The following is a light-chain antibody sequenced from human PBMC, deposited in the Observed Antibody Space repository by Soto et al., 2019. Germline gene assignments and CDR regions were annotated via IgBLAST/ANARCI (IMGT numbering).Light chain of an antibody. V-gene: IGKV3-20*01. CDR2: TAS. J-gene: IGKJ4*01. CDR1: QSVTRSY. Sequence: EFVLTQSPGTLSLSPGERATLSCRASQSVTRSYLAWYQQKPGQAPRLLIYTASSRATGIPDRFSGSGSGTDFTLTISRLQPEDSAVYYCQQYSTSPLTFGGGIKVEIK. CDR3: QQYSTSPLT.